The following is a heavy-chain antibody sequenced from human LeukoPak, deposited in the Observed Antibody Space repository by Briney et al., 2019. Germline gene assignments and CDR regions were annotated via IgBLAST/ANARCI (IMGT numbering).Heavy chain of an antibody. V-gene: IGHV1-18*01. J-gene: IGHJ4*02. D-gene: IGHD3-22*01. Sequence: ASVKISCKASGYTFTSYGISWVRQAPGQGLEWMGWISAYNGNTNYAQKLQGRVTMTTDTSTSTAYMELRSLRSDDTAVYYCARFYYYDSSGYHYYFDYWGQGTLVTVSS. CDR3: ARFYYYDSSGYHYYFDY. CDR1: GYTFTSYG. CDR2: ISAYNGNT.